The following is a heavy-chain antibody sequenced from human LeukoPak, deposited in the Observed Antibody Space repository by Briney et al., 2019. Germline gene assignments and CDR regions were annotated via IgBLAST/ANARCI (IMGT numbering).Heavy chain of an antibody. V-gene: IGHV3-49*04. CDR1: GFSFSDYA. Sequence: GGSLRLSCAASGFSFSDYAISWVRQTPEKGLEWVGFIRCRAHGGRTEYAASVKGRFSISRDDYTSIAYLQMNSLEMEDTAVYYCTRGAVNDYGDGQFFQYWGQGTLVTVSS. D-gene: IGHD4-17*01. CDR3: TRGAVNDYGDGQFFQY. J-gene: IGHJ1*01. CDR2: IRCRAHGGRT.